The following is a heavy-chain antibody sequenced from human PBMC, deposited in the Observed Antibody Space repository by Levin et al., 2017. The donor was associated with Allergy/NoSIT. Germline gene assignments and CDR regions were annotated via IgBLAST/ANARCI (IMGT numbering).Heavy chain of an antibody. CDR1: GGSIGSRSYY. V-gene: IGHV4-39*01. CDR3: ARHDCSDTSCYYNWFDP. D-gene: IGHD2-2*01. J-gene: IGHJ5*02. Sequence: SETLSLNCTVSGGSIGSRSYYWGWVRQPPGRGLEWIGSIFYSGSTYYNPSLKSRVTISVDTSNNQFSLKLSSVTAADTAVYYCARHDCSDTSCYYNWFDPWGQGTLITVSS. CDR2: IFYSGST.